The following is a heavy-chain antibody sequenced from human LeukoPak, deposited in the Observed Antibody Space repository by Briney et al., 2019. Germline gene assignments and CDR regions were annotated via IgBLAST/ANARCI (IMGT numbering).Heavy chain of an antibody. Sequence: PSETLSLTCTVSGGSISSYYWSWIRQPPGKGLEWIGEINHSGSTNYNPSLKSRVTISVDTSKNQFSLKLSSVTAADTAVYYCARGRYYDYVWGSYRYNYFDYWGQGTLVTVSS. CDR3: ARGRYYDYVWGSYRYNYFDY. CDR1: GGSISSYY. D-gene: IGHD3-16*02. CDR2: INHSGST. J-gene: IGHJ4*02. V-gene: IGHV4-34*01.